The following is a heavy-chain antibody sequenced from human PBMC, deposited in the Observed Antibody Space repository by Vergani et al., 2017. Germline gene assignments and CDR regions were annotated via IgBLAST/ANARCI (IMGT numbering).Heavy chain of an antibody. CDR2: IYYSGST. CDR1: GGSISSGDYY. CDR3: ARGIAVAGTVYYFDY. J-gene: IGHJ4*02. V-gene: IGHV4-39*01. D-gene: IGHD6-19*01. Sequence: QVQLQESGPGLVKPSQTLSLTCTVSGGSISSGDYYWGWIRQPPGKGLEWIGSIYYSGSTYYNPSLKSRVTISVDTSKNQFSLKLSSVTAADTAVYYCARGIAVAGTVYYFDYWGQGTLVTVSS.